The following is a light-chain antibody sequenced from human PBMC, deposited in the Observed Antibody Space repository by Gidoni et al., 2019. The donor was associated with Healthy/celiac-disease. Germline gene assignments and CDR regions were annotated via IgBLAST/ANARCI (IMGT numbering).Light chain of an antibody. V-gene: IGKV3-15*01. CDR2: GAS. Sequence: EKVMTHSPATLPVSPGESATLSCRASQSVSSILAGYQQKPGETPTLLTYGASTRATGIPARCSSSGSGTEFTLTISSLLSEDFAVYYYQQYNNCPPLTFXGXTKVEIK. J-gene: IGKJ4*01. CDR3: QQYNNCPPLT. CDR1: QSVSSI.